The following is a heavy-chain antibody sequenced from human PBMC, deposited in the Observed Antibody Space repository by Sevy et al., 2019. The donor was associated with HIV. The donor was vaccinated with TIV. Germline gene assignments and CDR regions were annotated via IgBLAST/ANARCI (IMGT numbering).Heavy chain of an antibody. CDR3: AADLGCSGGSCYSHDAFDI. Sequence: ASVKVSCKASGFTFTSSAVQWVRQARGQRLEWIGWIVVGSGNTNYAQKFQERDTITRDMSTSTAYMELSSLRSEDTAVYYCAADLGCSGGSCYSHDAFDIWGQGTMVTVSS. CDR2: IVVGSGNT. CDR1: GFTFTSSA. V-gene: IGHV1-58*01. D-gene: IGHD2-15*01. J-gene: IGHJ3*02.